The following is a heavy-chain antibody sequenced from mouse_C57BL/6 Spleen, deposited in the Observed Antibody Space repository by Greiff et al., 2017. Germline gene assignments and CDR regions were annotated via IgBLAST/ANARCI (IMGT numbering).Heavy chain of an antibody. CDR1: GYTFTSYW. J-gene: IGHJ3*01. CDR3: ASGGLRRPFAY. V-gene: IGHV1-69*01. Sequence: QVQLQQPGAELVMPGASVKLSCKASGYTFTSYWMPWVKQRPGQGLEWIGAIDPSDSYTNYNQKFTCKSTVTVDKSSSTAYMQLSSLTSEDSAVYYCASGGLRRPFAYWGQGTLVTVSA. D-gene: IGHD2-4*01. CDR2: IDPSDSYT.